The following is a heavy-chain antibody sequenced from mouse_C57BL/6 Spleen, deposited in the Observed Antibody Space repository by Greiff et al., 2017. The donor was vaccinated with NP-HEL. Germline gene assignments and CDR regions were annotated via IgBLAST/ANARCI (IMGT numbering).Heavy chain of an antibody. J-gene: IGHJ1*03. Sequence: EVQLVESGGGLVKPGGSLKLSCAASGFTFSDYGMHWVRQAPEKGLEWVAYISRGSSTIYYADTVKGRFTISRDNAKNTLFLQMTSLRSEDTAMYYCARKDHFDVWGTGTTVTVSS. CDR3: ARKDHFDV. V-gene: IGHV5-17*01. CDR2: ISRGSSTI. CDR1: GFTFSDYG.